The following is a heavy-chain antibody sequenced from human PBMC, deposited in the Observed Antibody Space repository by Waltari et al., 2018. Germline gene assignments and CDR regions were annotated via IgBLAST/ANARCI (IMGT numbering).Heavy chain of an antibody. CDR3: ASSLRGLGYYYMDV. J-gene: IGHJ6*03. CDR1: GFTFSRNY. CDR2: IYSGGST. D-gene: IGHD3-16*01. Sequence: EVQLLESGGALVQPGGSLRLSCAASGFTFSRNYLSCVRQAPGKGLEWVSVIYSGGSTYYADSVKCRFTISRDNSKNTLYLQMNSLRAEDTAVYYCASSLRGLGYYYMDVWGKGTTVTVSS. V-gene: IGHV3-66*01.